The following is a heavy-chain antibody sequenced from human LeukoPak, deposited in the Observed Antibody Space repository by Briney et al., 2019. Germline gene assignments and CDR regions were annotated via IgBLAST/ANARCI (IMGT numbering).Heavy chain of an antibody. CDR2: ISGSGGST. V-gene: IGHV3-23*01. CDR1: GFTFSIYA. D-gene: IGHD6-19*01. J-gene: IGHJ4*02. CDR3: AKALIAVAGTALDY. Sequence: GGSLRLSCAASGFTFSIYAMSWVRQAPGKGLEGVSAISGSGGSTYYADSVKGRFTISRDNSKHTLYLQMNRLRPEDTAVYYCAKALIAVAGTALDYWGQGTLVTVSS.